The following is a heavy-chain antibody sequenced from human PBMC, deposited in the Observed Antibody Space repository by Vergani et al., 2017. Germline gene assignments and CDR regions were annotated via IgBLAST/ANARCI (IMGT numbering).Heavy chain of an antibody. Sequence: EVQLVESGGGLVQPGGSLRLSCAASGFTFSSYSMNWVRQAPGKGLEWVSSISSSSSYIYYADSVKGRFTISRDNAKNSLYLQMNSLRAEDTAVYYCARDPASYSSSWYDENYYYGMDVWGQGTTVTVSS. J-gene: IGHJ6*02. D-gene: IGHD6-13*01. CDR2: ISSSSSYI. CDR1: GFTFSSYS. V-gene: IGHV3-21*01. CDR3: ARDPASYSSSWYDENYYYGMDV.